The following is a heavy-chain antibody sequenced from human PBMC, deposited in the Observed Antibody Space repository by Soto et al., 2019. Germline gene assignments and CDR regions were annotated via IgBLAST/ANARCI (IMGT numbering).Heavy chain of an antibody. V-gene: IGHV1-18*01. CDR3: AGGWVGEFVYYFDY. D-gene: IGHD3-10*01. CDR1: GYTFTSYG. J-gene: IGHJ4*02. CDR2: ISAYNGNT. Sequence: ASLKVSCKASGYTFTSYGISWVRQAPGQGLEWMGWISAYNGNTNYAQKLQGRVTMTTDTSTSTAYMELRSLRSDDTAVYYCAGGWVGEFVYYFDYWGQGTLVTVSS.